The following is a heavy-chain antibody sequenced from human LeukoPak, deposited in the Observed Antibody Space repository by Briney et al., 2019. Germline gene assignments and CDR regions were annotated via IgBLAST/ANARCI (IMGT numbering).Heavy chain of an antibody. CDR3: AYVSPLRGRVYFDH. Sequence: SGPTLVKPTQTLTLTCSFSGFSLSLSQEGVGWIRQPPGEALEYLAHIYWNDDKRYRSSLESRLTITKDTSKNQVVLTMTNMDPVYTSTYYCAYVSPLRGRVYFDHWGQGTLVTVSS. CDR1: GFSLSLSQEG. V-gene: IGHV2-5*01. D-gene: IGHD1-26*01. J-gene: IGHJ4*02. CDR2: IYWNDDK.